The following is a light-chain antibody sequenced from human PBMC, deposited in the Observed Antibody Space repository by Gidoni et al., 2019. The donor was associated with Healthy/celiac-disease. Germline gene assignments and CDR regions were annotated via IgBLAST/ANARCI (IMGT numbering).Light chain of an antibody. CDR3: SSYKSSSTWV. J-gene: IGLJ3*02. V-gene: IGLV2-14*03. CDR2: DVS. Sequence: QSALTQPASVSVSPGPSITISCPGTSSDVGGYNYVSWYQHHPGKDPKLMIYDVSNRPSGVSNRFSGSKSGNTASLTISGLQAEDEADYYCSSYKSSSTWVFGGGTKLTVL. CDR1: SSDVGGYNY.